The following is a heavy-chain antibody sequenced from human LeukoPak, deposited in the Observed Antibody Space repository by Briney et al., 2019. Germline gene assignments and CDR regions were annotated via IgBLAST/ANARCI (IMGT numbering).Heavy chain of an antibody. J-gene: IGHJ2*01. CDR3: ARGGPGGDYDSSGYLSWYFDL. CDR1: GFTFSSYD. V-gene: IGHV3-13*01. D-gene: IGHD3-22*01. Sequence: GGSLRLSCAASGFTFSSYDMHWVRQATGKGLEWVSAIGTAGDTYYPGSVKGRFTISRENAKNSLYLQMNSLRAGDTAVYYCARGGPGGDYDSSGYLSWYFDLWGRGTLVTVSS. CDR2: IGTAGDT.